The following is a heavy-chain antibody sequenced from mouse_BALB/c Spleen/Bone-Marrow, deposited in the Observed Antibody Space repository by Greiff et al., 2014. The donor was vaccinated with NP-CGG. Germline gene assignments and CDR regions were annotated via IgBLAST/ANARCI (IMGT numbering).Heavy chain of an antibody. Sequence: VQLQQSGAELARPGASVKMYCKASAYTFTDYTVHWVKQRPGQGLEWIGYINPSSGYTNYNQIFKDKATLTADKSSSTAYMQLSSLTSDGSAVYYCARMGTCRATSYAIDYWGQGNSLTVSS. CDR2: INPSSGYT. CDR3: ARMGTCRATSYAIDY. D-gene: IGHD3-1*01. V-gene: IGHV1-4*01. CDR1: AYTFTDYT. J-gene: IGHJ4*01.